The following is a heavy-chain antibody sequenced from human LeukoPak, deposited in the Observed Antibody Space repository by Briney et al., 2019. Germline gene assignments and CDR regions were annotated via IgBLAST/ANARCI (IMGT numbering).Heavy chain of an antibody. D-gene: IGHD3-10*01. CDR1: GGSFSGYY. V-gene: IGHV4-34*01. J-gene: IGHJ5*02. Sequence: SETLSLTCAVYGGSFSGYYWSWIRQPPGKGLEWIGEINHSGSTNYNPSLKSRVTISVDTSKNQFSLKLSSVTAADTAVYYCARGVELLWFGELLYTGFDPWGQGTLVTVSS. CDR2: INHSGST. CDR3: ARGVELLWFGELLYTGFDP.